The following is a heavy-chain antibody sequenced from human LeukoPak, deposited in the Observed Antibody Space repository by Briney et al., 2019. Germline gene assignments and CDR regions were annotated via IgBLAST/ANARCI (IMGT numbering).Heavy chain of an antibody. CDR2: ISGYDGNT. Sequence: ASVKVSCKASGYSFTNYGINWVRQAPGQGLEWMGWISGYDGNTDYAQKLQGRVTTTTDTSTSTAYMELRSLRSDDTAVYYCARAPYGDYDSVFGESDYWGQGTLVTVSS. D-gene: IGHD4-17*01. CDR1: GYSFTNYG. J-gene: IGHJ4*02. V-gene: IGHV1-18*01. CDR3: ARAPYGDYDSVFGESDY.